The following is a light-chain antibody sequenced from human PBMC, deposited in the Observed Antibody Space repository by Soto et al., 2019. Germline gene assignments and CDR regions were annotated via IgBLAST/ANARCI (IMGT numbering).Light chain of an antibody. CDR3: AAWDDSLSGVV. CDR1: SSNIGSNY. Sequence: QSVLTQPPSASGTPGQRVTISCSGSSSNIGSNYVYWYQQLPGTAPKLLIYRNNQRPSGVPDRLSGSKSGTSASLAISGLRSGDEADSYCAAWDDSLSGVVFGGGTKLTVL. J-gene: IGLJ2*01. V-gene: IGLV1-47*01. CDR2: RNN.